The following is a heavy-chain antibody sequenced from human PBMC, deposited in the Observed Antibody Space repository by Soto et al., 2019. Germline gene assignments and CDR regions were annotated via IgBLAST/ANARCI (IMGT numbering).Heavy chain of an antibody. J-gene: IGHJ6*03. V-gene: IGHV4-59*01. Sequence: QVQLQESGPGLVKPSETLSLTCTVSGGSISTYYWSWIRQPPGKEVEWIGYIYNSGNTNYNPSLKSRVTISIDTSQNQFSLRLISVTAADPAVYYCARDFGYCSTTSCGHYYYMDVWGKGTTVTVSS. CDR1: GGSISTYY. CDR3: ARDFGYCSTTSCGHYYYMDV. CDR2: IYNSGNT. D-gene: IGHD2-2*01.